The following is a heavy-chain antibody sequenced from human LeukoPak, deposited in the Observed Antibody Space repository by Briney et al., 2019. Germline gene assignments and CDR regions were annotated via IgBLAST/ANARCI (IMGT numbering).Heavy chain of an antibody. V-gene: IGHV1-46*01. CDR1: GYTFTNYY. Sequence: ASVKVSCKASGYTFTNYYMHWVRQAPGQGLDWMGIINPGGGSTNYAQKFQGRVTITADESTSTAYMELSSLRSEDTAVYYCARANIVVVPDIDTHYYYYGMDVWGQGTTVTVSS. D-gene: IGHD2-2*01. CDR2: INPGGGST. CDR3: ARANIVVVPDIDTHYYYYGMDV. J-gene: IGHJ6*02.